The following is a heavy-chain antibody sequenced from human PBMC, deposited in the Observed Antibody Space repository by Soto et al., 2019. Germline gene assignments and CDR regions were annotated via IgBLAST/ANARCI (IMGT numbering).Heavy chain of an antibody. CDR2: IYPADSDT. CDR1: GYSFTNYW. J-gene: IGHJ4*02. Sequence: PGESLTISCQGSGYSFTNYWIAWVRQMPGKGLEWMAIIYPADSDTRYSPSFQGQVTISADRSVSTAYLQWNSLKASDTAIYYCARPDSNGWYDYWGQGTPVTVSS. D-gene: IGHD6-19*01. V-gene: IGHV5-51*01. CDR3: ARPDSNGWYDY.